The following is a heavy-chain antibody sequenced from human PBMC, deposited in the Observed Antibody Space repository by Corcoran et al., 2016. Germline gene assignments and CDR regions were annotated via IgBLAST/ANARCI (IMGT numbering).Heavy chain of an antibody. CDR2: IYYSGST. Sequence: QLQLQESGPGLVKPSETLSLTYTVSGGSISSSSYYWGWIRQPPGKGLEWIGSIYYSGSTYYNPSLKSRVTISVYTSKNQFSLKLSSVTAADTAVYYCAREMATVITRFDYWGQGTLVTVSS. D-gene: IGHD4-4*01. CDR1: GGSISSSSYY. V-gene: IGHV4-39*07. CDR3: AREMATVITRFDY. J-gene: IGHJ4*02.